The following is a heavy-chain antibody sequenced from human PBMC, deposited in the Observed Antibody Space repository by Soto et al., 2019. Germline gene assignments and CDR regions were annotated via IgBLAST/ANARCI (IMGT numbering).Heavy chain of an antibody. CDR1: GYTFTSYA. V-gene: IGHV1-3*01. CDR2: INAGNGNT. Sequence: ASVKVSCKASGYTFTSYAMHWVRQAPGQRLEWMGWINAGNGNTKYSQKFQGRVTITRDTSASTAYMELSSLRSEDTAVYYCARMGGIVVVPAARRILDPWGQGTLVTVSS. D-gene: IGHD2-2*01. CDR3: ARMGGIVVVPAARRILDP. J-gene: IGHJ5*02.